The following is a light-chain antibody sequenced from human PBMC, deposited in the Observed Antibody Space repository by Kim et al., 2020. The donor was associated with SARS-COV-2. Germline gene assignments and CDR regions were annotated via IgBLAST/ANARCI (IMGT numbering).Light chain of an antibody. CDR3: QSYDSSLRAWV. Sequence: RVPISCTGSSSNIGAGYDVHWYHQVTGSAPKLLIYDNNNRPSGVPDRLSGSKSGTSASLAITGLQAEDEADYYCQSYDSSLRAWVFGGGTKLTVL. V-gene: IGLV1-40*01. CDR2: DNN. CDR1: SSNIGAGYD. J-gene: IGLJ3*02.